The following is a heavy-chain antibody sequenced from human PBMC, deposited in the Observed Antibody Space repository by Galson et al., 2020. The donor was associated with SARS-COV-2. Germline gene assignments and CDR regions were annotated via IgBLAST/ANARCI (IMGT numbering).Heavy chain of an antibody. D-gene: IGHD3-22*01. CDR3: ARNYYDSSDAFYI. Sequence: GASLKISCAASGFTFSSYAMHWVRQAPGKGLEWVAVISYDGSNKYYADSVKGRFTISRDNSKNTLYLQMNSLRAEDTAVYYCARNYYDSSDAFYIWGQGTMVTVSS. J-gene: IGHJ3*02. CDR2: ISYDGSNK. CDR1: GFTFSSYA. V-gene: IGHV3-30*04.